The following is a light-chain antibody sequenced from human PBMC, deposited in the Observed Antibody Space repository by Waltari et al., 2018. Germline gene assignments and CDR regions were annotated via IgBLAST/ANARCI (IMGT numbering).Light chain of an antibody. CDR1: RSDVGAYDY. J-gene: IGLJ1*01. CDR2: EVT. CDR3: CSYAGRYTNYV. V-gene: IGLV2-11*01. Sequence: QSALTQPRSVSGSPGQSVTISCTGTRSDVGAYDYVSWYQKRPGKAPKLIIYEVTARPSGVPDRFSGSKSDNKASLTISGLQADDEADYYCCSYAGRYTNYVFGSGTKVTVL.